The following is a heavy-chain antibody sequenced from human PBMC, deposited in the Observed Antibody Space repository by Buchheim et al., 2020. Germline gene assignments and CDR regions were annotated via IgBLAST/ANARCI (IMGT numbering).Heavy chain of an antibody. Sequence: QVQLVESGGGVVQPGRSLRLSCAASGFTFSSYGMHWVRKAPAQGLEWVAVMWYDGSNKYYADSVKGRFTISRDNYKYTLYLQMNSLRAEDTAVYYCARDGSGYSGSTSCSTGNWFDPWGKGTL. J-gene: IGHJ5*02. CDR3: ARDGSGYSGSTSCSTGNWFDP. V-gene: IGHV3-33*01. CDR1: GFTFSSYG. CDR2: MWYDGSNK. D-gene: IGHD2-2*02.